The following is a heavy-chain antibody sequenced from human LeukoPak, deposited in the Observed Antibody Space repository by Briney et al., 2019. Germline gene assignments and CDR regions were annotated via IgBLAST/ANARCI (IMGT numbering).Heavy chain of an antibody. CDR3: ARIKQLRLPATFDY. Sequence: GGSLRLSCTASGFTFSTYWMSWVRQAPGKELEWVANIKHAGSEEYYVDSVKGRFTISRDNAKTSLYLQMNSLRAEDTAVYFCARIKQLRLPATFDYWGQGTLVTVSS. V-gene: IGHV3-7*01. J-gene: IGHJ4*02. D-gene: IGHD5-12*01. CDR2: IKHAGSEE. CDR1: GFTFSTYW.